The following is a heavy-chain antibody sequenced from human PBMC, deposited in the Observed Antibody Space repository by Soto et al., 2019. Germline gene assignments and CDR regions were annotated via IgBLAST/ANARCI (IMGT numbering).Heavy chain of an antibody. D-gene: IGHD5-12*01. Sequence: GASVKVSCKASGYTFASYYMHWVRQAPGQGLEWMGIINPSGGSTSYAQRFQGRVTMTRDTSTSTVYMELSSLTSEDTAVYYCARELATIETYYYYYGMDVWGQGTTVTVSS. CDR2: INPSGGST. V-gene: IGHV1-46*01. CDR1: GYTFASYY. J-gene: IGHJ6*02. CDR3: ARELATIETYYYYYGMDV.